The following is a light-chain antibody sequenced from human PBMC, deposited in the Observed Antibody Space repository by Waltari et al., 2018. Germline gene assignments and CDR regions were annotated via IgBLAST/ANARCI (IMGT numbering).Light chain of an antibody. CDR1: RAITNY. CDR3: QQSHSAPLA. J-gene: IGKJ4*01. Sequence: DIQMTQSPSSLSASVGDRVTITCRASRAITNYVNWYQQRPGLAPKLLIYAASTLHGGVPTRFSGSGSGTDFTLTISSLQIEDFATYYCQQSHSAPLAFGGGTRLEI. CDR2: AAS. V-gene: IGKV1-39*01.